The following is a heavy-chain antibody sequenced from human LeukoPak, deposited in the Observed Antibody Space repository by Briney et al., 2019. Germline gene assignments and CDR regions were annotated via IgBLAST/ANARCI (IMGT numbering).Heavy chain of an antibody. CDR1: GYTYTSYW. V-gene: IGHV5-51*01. Sequence: GESLKISCKGSGYTYTSYWIGWVRQMPGKGLEWMGILYPGDSDTRYSPSFQGQVTISADKSISTAYLQWNSLKASDTAMYYCARLRPQDAFDIWGQGTMVSVSS. CDR3: ARLRPQDAFDI. CDR2: LYPGDSDT. J-gene: IGHJ3*02.